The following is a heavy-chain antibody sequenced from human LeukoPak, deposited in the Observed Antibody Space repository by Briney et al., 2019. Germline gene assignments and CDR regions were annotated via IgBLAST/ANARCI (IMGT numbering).Heavy chain of an antibody. CDR1: GYTFTSYG. J-gene: IGHJ4*02. V-gene: IGHV1-18*01. CDR3: ARITMVRGVLDY. Sequence: ASVKVSCKASGYTFTSYGISWVRQAPGQGLEWMGWISAYNGNTNYAQKLQGRVTMTTDTSTSTAYMELRSLRSDDTAVYYGARITMVRGVLDYWGQGTLVTVSS. D-gene: IGHD3-10*01. CDR2: ISAYNGNT.